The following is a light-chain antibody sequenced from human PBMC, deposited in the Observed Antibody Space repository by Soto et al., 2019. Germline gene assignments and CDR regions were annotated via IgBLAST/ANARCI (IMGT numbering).Light chain of an antibody. CDR2: DVN. V-gene: IGLV2-14*03. Sequence: SVLTQPAPLFGAPGQAVTTSFPWNPRYIGAYNFVSWYQQHPGKAPKLILYDVNIRPSGVSYRFSGSKSGNTASLTISGLQAEDEADYYCTSWTTSTTMIFGGGTKVTVL. CDR3: TSWTTSTTMI. J-gene: IGLJ2*01. CDR1: PRYIGAYNF.